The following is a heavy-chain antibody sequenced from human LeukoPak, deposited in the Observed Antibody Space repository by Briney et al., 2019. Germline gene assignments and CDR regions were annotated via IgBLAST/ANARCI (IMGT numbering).Heavy chain of an antibody. CDR1: GFTFSNYW. D-gene: IGHD6-13*01. V-gene: IGHV3-74*01. CDR3: AKIAAAGDY. CDR2: INSDGSST. J-gene: IGHJ4*02. Sequence: PGGSLRLSCSASGFTFSNYWMHWVRQAPGKGLVWVSRINSDGSSTSHADSVKGRFTISRDDAKNTLYLQMNSLRAEDTAVYYCAKIAAAGDYWGQGTLVTVSS.